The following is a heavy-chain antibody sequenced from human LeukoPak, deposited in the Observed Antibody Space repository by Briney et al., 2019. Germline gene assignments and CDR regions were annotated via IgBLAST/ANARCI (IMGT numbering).Heavy chain of an antibody. CDR2: ISISGDIR. V-gene: IGHV3-48*01. Sequence: PGGSLRLSCMGSGFNFNGYNMNWVRQAAGKGLEWIAYISISGDIRYYTDSVRGRFTISRDNAKNSLYLQMSSLRVDDTAVYYCGRLPTRQNQAKHTSWDAFDIWGRGTMVTVSA. CDR1: GFNFNGYN. J-gene: IGHJ3*02. D-gene: IGHD1-14*01. CDR3: GRLPTRQNQAKHTSWDAFDI.